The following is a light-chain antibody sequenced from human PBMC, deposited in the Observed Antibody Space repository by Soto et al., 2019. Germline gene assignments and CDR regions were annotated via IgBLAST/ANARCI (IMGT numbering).Light chain of an antibody. CDR3: AAWDDSLNGVV. CDR2: TNT. V-gene: IGLV1-44*01. Sequence: QSVLTQPPSASGTPGQRVTISCSGTSSNIGTNTVNWYQQLPGTAPKLLIYTNTHRPSGVPDRISGSKSGTSASLDISGLQSEDEAVYYCAAWDDSLNGVVFGGGTQLTVL. J-gene: IGLJ2*01. CDR1: SSNIGTNT.